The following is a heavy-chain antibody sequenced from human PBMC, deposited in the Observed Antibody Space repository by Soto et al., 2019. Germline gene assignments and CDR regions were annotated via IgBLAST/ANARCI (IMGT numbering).Heavy chain of an antibody. V-gene: IGHV4-38-2*02. D-gene: IGHD4-17*01. CDR3: ARVTMVIRDSGHFGVDV. J-gene: IGHJ6*02. CDR1: GFPISSTYS. CDR2: ISHSGTT. Sequence: SETLSLTCFVSGFPISSTYSWGWIRQPPGKGLEWIGSISHSGTTSYSPSLTSRVSISVDTSKNQVSLKLTSVTAADTAVYFCARVTMVIRDSGHFGVDVWGHGTTVTVSS.